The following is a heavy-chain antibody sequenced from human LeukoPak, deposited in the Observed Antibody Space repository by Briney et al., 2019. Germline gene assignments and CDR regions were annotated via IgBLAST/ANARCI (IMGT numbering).Heavy chain of an antibody. Sequence: ASVKVSCKASGYTFTTYDINWVRQAPGQGLEWMGWMSPKTGITGYTHKFQGRVSITRDTSISTAYMELRSLTYDNTAVYYSAGDVRGSFRWGNWGQGTRVTVS. CDR1: GYTFTTYD. V-gene: IGHV1-8*03. CDR2: MSPKTGIT. D-gene: IGHD3-16*02. CDR3: AGDVRGSFRWGN. J-gene: IGHJ4*02.